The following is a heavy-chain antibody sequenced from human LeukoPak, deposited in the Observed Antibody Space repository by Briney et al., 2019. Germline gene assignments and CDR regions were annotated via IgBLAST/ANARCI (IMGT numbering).Heavy chain of an antibody. D-gene: IGHD3-9*01. CDR3: ARLTMVLRYFDPTDALNI. CDR1: GYTFTSYY. J-gene: IGHJ3*02. V-gene: IGHV1-18*04. CDR2: INTYNNNT. Sequence: ASVKVSCKASGYTFTSYYMHWVRQAPGQGLEWIGWINTYNNNTNSALKVQGRVTMTTDTSTTTAYMELRSLRYDDTAVYYCARLTMVLRYFDPTDALNIWGQGTVVTVSS.